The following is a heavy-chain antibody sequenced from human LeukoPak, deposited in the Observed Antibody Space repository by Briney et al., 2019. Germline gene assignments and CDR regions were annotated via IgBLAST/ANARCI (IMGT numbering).Heavy chain of an antibody. D-gene: IGHD1-26*01. CDR3: ARDWDSRNNYFDP. V-gene: IGHV1-18*01. CDR2: TSAHNDDT. CDR1: GYTFTSYG. J-gene: IGHJ5*02. Sequence: ASVKVSCKASGYTFTSYGISWVRQAPGQGLEWMGWTSAHNDDTNYAETLQGRLTMTTDISTSTAYMELTCLRSDDTAFYYCARDWDSRNNYFDPWGQGTLVTVSS.